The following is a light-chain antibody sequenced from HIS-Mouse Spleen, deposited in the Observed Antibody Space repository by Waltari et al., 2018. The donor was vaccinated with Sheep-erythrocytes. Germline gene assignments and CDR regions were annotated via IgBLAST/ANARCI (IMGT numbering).Light chain of an antibody. J-gene: IGKJ3*01. CDR2: LGS. Sequence: DIVMTQSPLSLPVTPGAPASISCRSSQSLLHSNGYNYLDWYLQKPGQSPQLLIYLGSNRASGVPDRCSGSGSGTDFTLKISRVEAEDVGVYYCMQALQTPIFTFGPGTKVDIK. CDR1: QSLLHSNGYNY. V-gene: IGKV2-28*01. CDR3: MQALQTPIFT.